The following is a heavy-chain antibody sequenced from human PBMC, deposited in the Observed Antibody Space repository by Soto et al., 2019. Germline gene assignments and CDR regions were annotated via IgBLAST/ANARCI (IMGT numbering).Heavy chain of an antibody. Sequence: VGSLRLSCATSDFTFRNSWINWVRQAPGKGLEWVANIKPDGGATNYVDSVKGRFTISRDNVRNSASLQMNSLRVEDTAVYFCFGGNGGPQWGQGTLVTVSS. V-gene: IGHV3-7*03. CDR2: IKPDGGAT. CDR3: FGGNGGPQ. CDR1: DFTFRNSW. D-gene: IGHD3-16*01. J-gene: IGHJ4*02.